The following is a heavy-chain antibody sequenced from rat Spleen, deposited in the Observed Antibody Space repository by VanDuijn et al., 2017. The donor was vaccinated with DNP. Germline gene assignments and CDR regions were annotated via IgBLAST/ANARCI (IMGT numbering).Heavy chain of an antibody. CDR1: GFIFSDYD. V-gene: IGHV5-7*01. J-gene: IGHJ3*01. Sequence: EVQLVESGGGLVQPGRSLKLSCAVSGFIFSDYDMAWVRQAPKKGLEWVATIRYDGSRTYYRGSVKGRFTFSRDNAKSTLYLQMDSLRSEDTATYYCATLAEMVMPPFAYWGQGTLVTVSS. CDR2: IRYDGSRT. CDR3: ATLAEMVMPPFAY. D-gene: IGHD1-12*03.